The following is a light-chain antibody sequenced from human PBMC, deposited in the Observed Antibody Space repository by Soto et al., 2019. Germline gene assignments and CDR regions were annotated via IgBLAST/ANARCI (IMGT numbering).Light chain of an antibody. Sequence: QSVLTQPPSVSGAPGQRVTISCTGSSSNIGAGYDVQWYQQVPGTAPKLLIYGNSNRPSGVPERFSGSKSGTSASLAITGLQAEDEADYYCQSYDSTLSAPVVFGGGTKLTVL. CDR1: SSNIGAGYD. CDR2: GNS. V-gene: IGLV1-40*01. CDR3: QSYDSTLSAPVV. J-gene: IGLJ2*01.